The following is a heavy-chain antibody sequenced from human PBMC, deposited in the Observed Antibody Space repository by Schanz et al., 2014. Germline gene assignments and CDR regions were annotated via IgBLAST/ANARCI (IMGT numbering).Heavy chain of an antibody. CDR3: ARGREVVAKIFDV. CDR2: ISSSGSSI. D-gene: IGHD3-22*01. Sequence: AQLVESGGGVVQPGRSLRLSCVASGFTFRSYGMHWVRQAPGKGLEWVSSISSSGSSIYYADSVKGRFTISRDSSKNTLYLQMNSLRAEDTGVYYCARGREVVAKIFDVWGKGTTVTVSS. V-gene: IGHV3-21*01. CDR1: GFTFRSYG. J-gene: IGHJ6*04.